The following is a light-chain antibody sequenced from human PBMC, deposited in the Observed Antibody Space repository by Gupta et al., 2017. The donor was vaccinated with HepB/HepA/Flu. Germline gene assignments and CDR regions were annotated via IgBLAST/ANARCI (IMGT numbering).Light chain of an antibody. J-gene: IGKJ2*01. CDR3: QQSYSTPNT. CDR1: QSISSY. Sequence: DIQMTQSPSSLSASVGDRVTITCRASQSISSYLHLYQKKPGKAPKLLIYAASSLKSGVPSRFSDSGCTTDFTLTISRQQHEYFATYYCQQSYSTPNTFGQGTKLEI. CDR2: AAS. V-gene: IGKV1-39*01.